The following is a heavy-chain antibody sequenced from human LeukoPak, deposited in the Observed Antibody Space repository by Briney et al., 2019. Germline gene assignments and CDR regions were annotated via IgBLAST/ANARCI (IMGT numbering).Heavy chain of an antibody. D-gene: IGHD3-22*01. CDR2: INHSGST. Sequence: SETLSLTCAVYGGSFSGYYWSWIRQPPGKGLEWIGEINHSGSTNYNPSLKSRVTISVDTSKNQFSLKLSSVTAADTAVYYCARESRFAMIRAFDYRGQGTLVTVSS. CDR3: ARESRFAMIRAFDY. CDR1: GGSFSGYY. V-gene: IGHV4-34*01. J-gene: IGHJ4*02.